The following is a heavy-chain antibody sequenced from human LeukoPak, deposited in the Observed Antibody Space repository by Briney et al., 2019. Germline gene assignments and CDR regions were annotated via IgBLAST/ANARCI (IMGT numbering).Heavy chain of an antibody. D-gene: IGHD1-26*01. Sequence: ASVKVSCKASGYTFTSYYMHWVRQAPGQGLEWMGIIHPSGGSTSYAQKFQGRVTMTRDMSTSTVYMELSSLRSEDTAVYYCATARAVGADRWFDPWGQGTLVTVSS. J-gene: IGHJ5*02. CDR3: ATARAVGADRWFDP. V-gene: IGHV1-46*01. CDR2: IHPSGGST. CDR1: GYTFTSYY.